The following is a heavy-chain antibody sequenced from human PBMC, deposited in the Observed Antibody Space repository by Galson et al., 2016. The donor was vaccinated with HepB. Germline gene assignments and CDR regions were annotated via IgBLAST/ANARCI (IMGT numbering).Heavy chain of an antibody. V-gene: IGHV3-30*18. CDR2: ISFDGSIK. CDR3: AKGGYCSGGTCHLGGYYGLDV. D-gene: IGHD2-15*01. CDR1: GFTFDSNY. Sequence: SLRLSCAASGFTFDSNYMHWVRQASGQGLEWLAVISFDGSIKKYVDSVKGRFTISRDNLEKTLYLQMNSLLSADTAVYYCAKGGYCSGGTCHLGGYYGLDVWGKGTTVTVSS. J-gene: IGHJ6*04.